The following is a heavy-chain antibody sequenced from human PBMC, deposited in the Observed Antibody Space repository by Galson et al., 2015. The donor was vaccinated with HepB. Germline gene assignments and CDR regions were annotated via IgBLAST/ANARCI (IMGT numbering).Heavy chain of an antibody. D-gene: IGHD3-10*01. V-gene: IGHV4-30-4*01. CDR2: IYYSGVT. J-gene: IGHJ4*02. CDR3: ARVRLYGSGSGHDH. Sequence: TLSLTCTVSGGSNSSDGYYWSWIRQPPGKGLEWIGYIYYSGVTYYNPSLKSRVTISVDTSKSQSSLRLSSVTAADTAVYYCARVRLYGSGSGHDHWGQGTLVTVSS. CDR1: GGSNSSDGYY.